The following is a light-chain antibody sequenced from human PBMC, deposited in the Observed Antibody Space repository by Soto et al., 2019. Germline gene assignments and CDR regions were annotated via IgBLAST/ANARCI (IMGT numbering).Light chain of an antibody. Sequence: SYELTQPPSLSVAPGQTARVTCGGNNIGVKSVHWYQQRPGQAPVLVVYDNNDRPSGIPERFSGSNSGNTATLTISRVEAGDEADYYCQVWDGTTDKLYVFGTGTQLTVL. CDR1: NIGVKS. V-gene: IGLV3-21*02. J-gene: IGLJ1*01. CDR3: QVWDGTTDKLYV. CDR2: DNN.